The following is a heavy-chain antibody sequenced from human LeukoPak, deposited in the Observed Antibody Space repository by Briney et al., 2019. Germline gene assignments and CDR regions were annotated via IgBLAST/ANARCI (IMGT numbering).Heavy chain of an antibody. CDR1: GYIFSSYD. Sequence: ASVKVSCKASGYIFSSYDINWVRQATGQGLEWMGWMNPNSGNTGYAQKFQGRVTMTRNTSVSTAYMELSRLRSEDTGVYYCARRLGYCSDGSCYSLNYWGQGTPVTVSS. D-gene: IGHD2-15*01. CDR3: ARRLGYCSDGSCYSLNY. J-gene: IGHJ4*02. V-gene: IGHV1-8*02. CDR2: MNPNSGNT.